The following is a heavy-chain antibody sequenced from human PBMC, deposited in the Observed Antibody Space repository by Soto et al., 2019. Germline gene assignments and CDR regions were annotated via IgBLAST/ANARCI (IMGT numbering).Heavy chain of an antibody. CDR1: GYPFSRHW. Sequence: EVQLVESGGGLVQPGGSLRLTLAASGYPFSRHWIHWFRQAPGQRPVGVSRISPDGTATDYADFVESRLTISRDNAQNTLYWQMNSLRAEDTAVYYCARPLSMSSSGCAMWGQGTMVIVSS. J-gene: IGHJ3*02. CDR2: ISPDGTAT. CDR3: ARPLSMSSSGCAM. V-gene: IGHV3-74*01. D-gene: IGHD5-12*01.